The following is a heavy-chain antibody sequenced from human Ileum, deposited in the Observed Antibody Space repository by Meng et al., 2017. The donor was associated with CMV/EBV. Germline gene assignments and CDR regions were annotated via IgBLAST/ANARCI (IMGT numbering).Heavy chain of an antibody. CDR3: ARADIVLRVYAMGVDY. CDR1: GFTFSSYA. J-gene: IGHJ4*02. V-gene: IGHV3-30-3*01. D-gene: IGHD2-8*01. Sequence: SLQISCAASGFTFSSYAMHWVRQAPGKGLEWVAVISYDGSNKYYADSVEGRFTISRDNSKNTLYLQMNSLRAEDTAVYYCARADIVLRVYAMGVDYWGQGTLVTVSS. CDR2: ISYDGSNK.